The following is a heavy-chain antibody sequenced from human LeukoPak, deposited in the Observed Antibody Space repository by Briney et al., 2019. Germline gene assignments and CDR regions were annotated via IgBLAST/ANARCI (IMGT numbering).Heavy chain of an antibody. J-gene: IGHJ6*03. V-gene: IGHV1-46*01. D-gene: IGHD2-21*02. Sequence: GASVKVSCKAFGYTFTSNYMHWVRQAPGQGPEWMGVISPSGGSTTYAQKFQGRVTLTRDMSTSTDYLELSSLRSEDTAVYYCARVSHYCGGDCYPGFYYYYYMDVWGKGTTVTISS. CDR1: GYTFTSNY. CDR2: ISPSGGST. CDR3: ARVSHYCGGDCYPGFYYYYYMDV.